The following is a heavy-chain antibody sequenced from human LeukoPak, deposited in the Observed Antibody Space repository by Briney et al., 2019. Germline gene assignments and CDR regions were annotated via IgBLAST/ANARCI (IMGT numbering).Heavy chain of an antibody. J-gene: IGHJ4*02. CDR3: TTELGSGYYSFDY. CDR1: GFTISSCS. CDR2: IKSKTDGGTI. V-gene: IGHV3-15*01. Sequence: KTGGSLRLSCAASGFTISSCSMSWVRQAPGKGLEWVGRIKSKTDGGTIDYAAPVKGRFTISRDESKNTLYLQMNSLKTEDTAVYYCTTELGSGYYSFDYWGQGTLVTVSS. D-gene: IGHD3-3*01.